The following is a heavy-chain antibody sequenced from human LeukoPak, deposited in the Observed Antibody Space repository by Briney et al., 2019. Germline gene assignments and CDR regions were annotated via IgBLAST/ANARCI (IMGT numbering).Heavy chain of an antibody. CDR3: ARSIGLTGGGVDV. Sequence: GGSLRLSCAASGFTFSDYNMNWVRQAPGKGLEWISYITNGGSTIHHADSVKGRFTISRDNAKKTLYLQMNSLRAEDTAVYYCARSIGLTGGGVDVWGQGTTVTVSS. CDR1: GFTFSDYN. V-gene: IGHV3-11*01. CDR2: ITNGGSTI. J-gene: IGHJ6*02. D-gene: IGHD3-9*01.